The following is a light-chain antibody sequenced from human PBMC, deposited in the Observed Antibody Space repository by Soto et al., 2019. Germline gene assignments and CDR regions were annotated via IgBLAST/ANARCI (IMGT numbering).Light chain of an antibody. CDR3: QQYNSYSLT. J-gene: IGKJ4*01. Sequence: DIQMTQSPSTLSASVGDRVTITCRASQSISSWLAWYQQKPGKAPKLLIFDASSLESGTPSRFSGRRSGTQFTLTISDLQPDDFATYYCQQYNSYSLTFGGGTKVDIK. CDR1: QSISSW. CDR2: DAS. V-gene: IGKV1-5*01.